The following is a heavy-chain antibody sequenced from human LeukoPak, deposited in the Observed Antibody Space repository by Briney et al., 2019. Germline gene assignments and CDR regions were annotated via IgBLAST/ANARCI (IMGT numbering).Heavy chain of an antibody. D-gene: IGHD3-22*01. J-gene: IGHJ4*02. CDR2: INHSGST. V-gene: IGHV4-34*01. CDR1: GGSFRGYY. Sequence: PSETLSLTCAVYGGSFRGYYWSWIRQPPGKGLEWIGEINHSGSTNYNPSLKSRVTISVDTSKNQFSLKLSSVTAADTAVYYCARGPLPPPYYYDSSGSRHFDYWGQGTLVTVSS. CDR3: ARGPLPPPYYYDSSGSRHFDY.